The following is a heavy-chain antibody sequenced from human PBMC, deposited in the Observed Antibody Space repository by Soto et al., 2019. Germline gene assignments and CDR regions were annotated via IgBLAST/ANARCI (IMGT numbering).Heavy chain of an antibody. V-gene: IGHV1-8*01. CDR2: MNPNSGNT. Sequence: ASVKVSCKASGYTFTSYDINWVRQATGQGLEWMGWMNPNSGNTVYAQKFQGRVTMTRDKSISTAYMELSRLRSDDTAVYYCEGASSRIRDSSSYRGWSGRNHVGYWGQGTLVTVSS. J-gene: IGHJ4*02. D-gene: IGHD6-6*01. CDR3: EGASSRIRDSSSYRGWSGRNHVGY. CDR1: GYTFTSYD.